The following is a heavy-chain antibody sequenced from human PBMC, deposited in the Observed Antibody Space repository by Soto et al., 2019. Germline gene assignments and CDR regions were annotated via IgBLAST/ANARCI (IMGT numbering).Heavy chain of an antibody. V-gene: IGHV3-7*01. D-gene: IGHD3-9*01. Sequence: EVQLVESGGGLVQPGGSLSLSCAASGFTFSSYWMSWVRQAPGTGLEWVANIKQDGGEKYHVDSVKGRFTLSRDNAKNSLYLQMDRLRAEDSAVYYCARAFHRYSVDWLPTPYDFDYWGQGTLVTVSS. CDR2: IKQDGGEK. CDR3: ARAFHRYSVDWLPTPYDFDY. CDR1: GFTFSSYW. J-gene: IGHJ4*02.